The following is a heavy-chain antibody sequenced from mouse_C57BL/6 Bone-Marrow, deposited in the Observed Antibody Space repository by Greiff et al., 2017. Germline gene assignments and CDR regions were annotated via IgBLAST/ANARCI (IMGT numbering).Heavy chain of an antibody. CDR3: ARQGYDGYYDWYFDV. Sequence: EVQVVESGGGLVQPGGSLKLSCAASGFTFSDYGMAWVRQAPRKGPEWVAFISNLAYSIYYADNVTGRFTISRENAKNTLYLEMSSLRSEDTAMYYCARQGYDGYYDWYFDVWGTGTTVTVSS. D-gene: IGHD2-3*01. CDR2: ISNLAYSI. V-gene: IGHV5-15*01. J-gene: IGHJ1*03. CDR1: GFTFSDYG.